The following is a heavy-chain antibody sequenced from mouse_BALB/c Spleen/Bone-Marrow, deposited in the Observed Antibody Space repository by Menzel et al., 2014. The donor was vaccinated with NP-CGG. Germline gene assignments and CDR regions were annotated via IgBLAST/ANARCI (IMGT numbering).Heavy chain of an antibody. CDR2: IRSKSNNYAT. Sequence: EVKLVESGGGLVQPKGSLKLSCAASGFTFNTYAMNWVRQAPGKGLEWVARIRSKSNNYATYYADSVKDRFTISRDDSQSMLYLQMNNLKTEDTAMYYCVRHRYYCSRNYYAMDYWGQGTSVTVSS. J-gene: IGHJ4*01. CDR1: GFTFNTYA. V-gene: IGHV10-1*02. D-gene: IGHD1-1*01. CDR3: VRHRYYCSRNYYAMDY.